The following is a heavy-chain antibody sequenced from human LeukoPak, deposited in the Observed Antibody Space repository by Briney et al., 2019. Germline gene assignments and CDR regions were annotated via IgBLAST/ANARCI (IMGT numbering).Heavy chain of an antibody. CDR3: ARNGAFDQDV. V-gene: IGHV4-4*02. D-gene: IGHD2-8*01. CDR2: ICPRGGV. J-gene: IGHJ6*02. CDR1: GDSISNNNC. Sequence: SETLSLTCAVFGDSISNNNCYSWVRQSPGKGLEWIGEICPRGGVNYNPSLKTRVIITGDRPKNQFSLNLFSVTAADSAVYYCARNGAFDQDVWGQGTTVTVSS.